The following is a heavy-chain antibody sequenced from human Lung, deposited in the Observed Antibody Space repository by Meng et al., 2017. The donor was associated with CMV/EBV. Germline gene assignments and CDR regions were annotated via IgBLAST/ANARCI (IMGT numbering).Heavy chain of an antibody. D-gene: IGHD6-19*01. CDR3: ARSSGCSRFDY. CDR2: INPNDDT. J-gene: IGHJ4*01. CDR1: GYTITDYY. V-gene: IGHV1-2*02. Sequence: QVQLVQSGXELKKXXXSGKVSCKDSGYTITDYYVHWVRQAPGQGFQWMGWINPNDDTNYAQNFQGRVTMTRDMSINTIYMELSRLTSEDTAVYYCARSSGCSRFDYGGHGTLVTVAS.